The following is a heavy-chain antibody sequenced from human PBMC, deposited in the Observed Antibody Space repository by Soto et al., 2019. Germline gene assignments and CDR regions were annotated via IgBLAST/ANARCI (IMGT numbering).Heavy chain of an antibody. V-gene: IGHV3-23*01. CDR2: ISSSGGST. Sequence: EVQLLESGGDVIQPGGSLRLSCAASGFTFSSYAMSWVRQAPGKGLGWVSAISSSGGSTFYADSVKGRFTISRDNSRNTLYLQMNSLRAEDTAIYYCAKYQPMTQPRPYFDYWGQGTLVTVSS. CDR1: GFTFSSYA. CDR3: AKYQPMTQPRPYFDY. D-gene: IGHD3-22*01. J-gene: IGHJ4*02.